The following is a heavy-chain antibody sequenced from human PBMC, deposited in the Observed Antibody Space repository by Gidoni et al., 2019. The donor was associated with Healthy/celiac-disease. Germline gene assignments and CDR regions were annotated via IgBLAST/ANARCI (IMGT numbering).Heavy chain of an antibody. Sequence: QMQLQESGPGMVKPSQPLSLTCTVTGGSISSGDYYWRWIRQPPGKCLEWIWYIYYSGSTYYNPSLKSRVTISVDTSKNQFSLKLSSVTAADTAVYYCATTGAFDIWGQGTMVTVSS. CDR1: GGSISSGDYY. CDR3: ATTGAFDI. J-gene: IGHJ3*02. V-gene: IGHV4-30-4*01. CDR2: IYYSGST.